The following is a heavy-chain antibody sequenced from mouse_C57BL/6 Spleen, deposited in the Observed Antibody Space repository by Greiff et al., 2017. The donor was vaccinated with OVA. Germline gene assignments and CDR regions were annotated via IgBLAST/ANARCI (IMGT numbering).Heavy chain of an antibody. CDR3: TRYSNPAWFAY. V-gene: IGHV1-15*01. CDR1: GYTFTDYE. D-gene: IGHD2-5*01. CDR2: IDPETGGT. J-gene: IGHJ3*01. Sequence: QVQLQQSGAELVRPGASVTLSCKASGYTFTDYEMHWVKQTPVHGLEWIGAIDPETGGTAYNQKFKGKAILTADKSSSTAYMELRSRTSEDSAFYYCTRYSNPAWFAYWGQGTLVTVSA.